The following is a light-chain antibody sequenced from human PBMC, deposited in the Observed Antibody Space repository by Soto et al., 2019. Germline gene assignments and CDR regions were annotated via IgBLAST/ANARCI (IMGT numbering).Light chain of an antibody. V-gene: IGKV3-11*01. Sequence: EIVLTQSPATLSLSPGERATLSCRASQSVSSYLAWYQQKPGQAPRLLIYDASNRATGIPARFSGSGSGTDFTLTISSREHEDVAVYYCQQRSNWPPLTFGGGTKVEIK. J-gene: IGKJ4*01. CDR2: DAS. CDR1: QSVSSY. CDR3: QQRSNWPPLT.